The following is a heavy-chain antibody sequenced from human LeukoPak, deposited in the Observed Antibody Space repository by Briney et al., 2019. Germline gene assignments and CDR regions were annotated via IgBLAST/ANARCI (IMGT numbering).Heavy chain of an antibody. CDR1: GGSISSFY. V-gene: IGHV4-59*12. Sequence: PSETLSLTCTVSGGSISSFYWSWIRQPPGKGLEWIGYIYYDGSTNYNPSLKSRVTISADTSKNQFSLRLSSVTAADTAVYYCARGALDTKTRFDYWGQGTLVTVSS. CDR2: IYYDGST. D-gene: IGHD5-18*01. CDR3: ARGALDTKTRFDY. J-gene: IGHJ4*02.